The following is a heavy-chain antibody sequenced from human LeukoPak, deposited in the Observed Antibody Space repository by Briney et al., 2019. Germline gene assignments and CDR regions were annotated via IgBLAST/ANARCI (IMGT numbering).Heavy chain of an antibody. CDR2: IYYSGST. CDR1: GGSISSYY. Sequence: SETLSLTCTVSGGSISSYYWSWIRQPPGKGLERIGYIYYSGSTNYNLSLKSRVTISVDTSKNQFSLKLSSVTAADTAVYYCARGSWATVTGRFHHWGQGTLVTVSS. V-gene: IGHV4-59*01. D-gene: IGHD4-17*01. CDR3: ARGSWATVTGRFHH. J-gene: IGHJ1*01.